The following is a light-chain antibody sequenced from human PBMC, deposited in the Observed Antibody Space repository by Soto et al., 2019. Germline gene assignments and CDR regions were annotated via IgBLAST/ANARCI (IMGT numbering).Light chain of an antibody. V-gene: IGKV4-1*01. J-gene: IGKJ1*01. CDR1: QAVSSSSSNKNY. CDR2: WAS. CDR3: QPYYSTPPT. Sequence: IVMTQSPGSLAVSLGERATINCKSSQAVSSSSSNKNYLAWYRQKPGQPPRVLIYWASTRESGVPDRFSGSGSGTDFTLTISSLQAEDAAVSDCQPYYSTPPTLGQGTKVEIK.